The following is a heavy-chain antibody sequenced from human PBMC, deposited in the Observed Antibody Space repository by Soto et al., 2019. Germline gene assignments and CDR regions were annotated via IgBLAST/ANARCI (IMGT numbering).Heavy chain of an antibody. CDR1: GDSVSSNSAA. V-gene: IGHV6-1*01. CDR2: TYYRSKWYN. CDR3: ARDPRSSGWSLYYYGMDV. J-gene: IGHJ6*02. Sequence: SQTLSLTCAISGDSVSSNSAAWNWIRQSPSRGLEWPGRTYYRSKWYNDYAVSVKSRITINPDTSKNQFSLQLNSVTPEDTAVYYCARDPRSSGWSLYYYGMDVWGQGTTVTVSS. D-gene: IGHD6-19*01.